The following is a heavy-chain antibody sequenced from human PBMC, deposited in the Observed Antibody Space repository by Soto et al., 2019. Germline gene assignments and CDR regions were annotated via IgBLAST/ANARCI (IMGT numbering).Heavy chain of an antibody. V-gene: IGHV3-53*01. D-gene: IGHD3-10*01. CDR1: GFTVSNNY. CDR2: IYSGGYT. Sequence: EVQLVESGGGLIQPGGSLRLSCAVSGFTVSNNYMSWVRQAPGKGLEGVSVIYSGGYTAYGDSVKGRFTISRDNSKTPLFLQINSLGPDAPGVYYWATGPGGGGYWGQGTLVTVSS. J-gene: IGHJ4*02. CDR3: ATGPGGGGY.